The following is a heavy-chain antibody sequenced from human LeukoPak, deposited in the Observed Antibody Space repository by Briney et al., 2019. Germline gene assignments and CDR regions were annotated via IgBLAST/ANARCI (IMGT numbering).Heavy chain of an antibody. J-gene: IGHJ4*02. Sequence: PGGSLRLSCAASGFTFSSYGMHWVRQAPGKGLEWVAFIRYDGSNKYYADSVKGRFTISRDNSKNMLYLQMNSLRAEDTAVYYCAKGYSSSWYEIDYWGQGTLVTVSS. V-gene: IGHV3-30*02. CDR2: IRYDGSNK. CDR1: GFTFSSYG. D-gene: IGHD6-13*01. CDR3: AKGYSSSWYEIDY.